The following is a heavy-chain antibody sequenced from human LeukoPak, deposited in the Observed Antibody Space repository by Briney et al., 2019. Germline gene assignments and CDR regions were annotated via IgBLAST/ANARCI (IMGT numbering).Heavy chain of an antibody. CDR2: ISGSGGST. V-gene: IGHV3-23*01. CDR3: AKDSPQYSGYDDLGLMDV. J-gene: IGHJ6*02. CDR1: GFTFSSYA. D-gene: IGHD5-12*01. Sequence: GGSLRLSCAASGFTFSSYAMSWVRQAPGKGLEWVSAISGSGGSTYYADSVKGRFTISRDNSKNTLYLQMNSLRAEDTAVYYCAKDSPQYSGYDDLGLMDVWGQGTTVTVSS.